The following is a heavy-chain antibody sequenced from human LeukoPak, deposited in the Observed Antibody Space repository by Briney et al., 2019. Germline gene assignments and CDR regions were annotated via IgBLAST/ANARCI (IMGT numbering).Heavy chain of an antibody. D-gene: IGHD7-27*01. CDR1: GGSISSYC. V-gene: IGHV4-59*01. CDR2: IYYSGST. Sequence: PSETLSLTCTVSGGSISSYCWSWIRQPPGKGLEWIGYIYYSGSTNYNPSLKSRVTISVDTSKNQFSLKLSSVTAADTAVYYCASLALGNSGDYYYYYMDVWGKGTTVTVSS. CDR3: ASLALGNSGDYYYYYMDV. J-gene: IGHJ6*03.